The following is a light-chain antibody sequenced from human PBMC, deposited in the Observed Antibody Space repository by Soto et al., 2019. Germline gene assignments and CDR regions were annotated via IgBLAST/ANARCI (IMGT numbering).Light chain of an antibody. J-gene: IGLJ1*01. V-gene: IGLV1-40*01. CDR2: GNS. CDR3: QSYDSSLYV. CDR1: SSNIGAGYD. Sequence: QAVVTQPPSVSGAPGQRVTISCTGSSSNIGAGYDVHWYQQLPGTAPKLLIYGNSNRPSGVPDRFSGSKSGTSASLAITGLQAEDEADYYCQSYDSSLYVFGTGTKLTV.